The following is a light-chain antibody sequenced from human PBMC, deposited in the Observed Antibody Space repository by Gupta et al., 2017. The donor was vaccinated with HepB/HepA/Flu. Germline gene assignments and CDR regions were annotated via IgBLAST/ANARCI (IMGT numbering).Light chain of an antibody. CDR1: QSVSSY. CDR3: HQRSNWPPKWT. J-gene: IGKJ1*01. V-gene: IGKV3-11*01. CDR2: DAS. Sequence: EIVLTQYPATLPLSPGERATLSCRASQSVSSYLAWYQQKPGQAPRLLIYDASNRATGIPARFSGSGSGTDFTLTISSLEPEDFAVYYCHQRSNWPPKWTFGQGTKVEIK.